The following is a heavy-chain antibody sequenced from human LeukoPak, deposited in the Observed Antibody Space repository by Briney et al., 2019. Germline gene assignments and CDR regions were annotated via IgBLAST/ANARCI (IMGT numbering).Heavy chain of an antibody. Sequence: SETLSLTCAVYGGSFSGYYWSWIRQPPGKGLEWIGEINHSGSTNYNPSLKSRVTISVDTSKNQFSLKLSSVTAADTAVYYCAREKYPPVTRAFDYWGQGTLVTVSS. CDR1: GGSFSGYY. CDR3: AREKYPPVTRAFDY. CDR2: INHSGST. V-gene: IGHV4-34*01. D-gene: IGHD4-17*01. J-gene: IGHJ4*02.